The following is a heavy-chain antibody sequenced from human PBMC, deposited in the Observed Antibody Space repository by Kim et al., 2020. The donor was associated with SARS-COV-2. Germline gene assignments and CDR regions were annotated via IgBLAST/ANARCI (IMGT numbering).Heavy chain of an antibody. CDR3: ARAHDAPRYYYGSGPFYYYYDYGMDV. V-gene: IGHV4-61*01. D-gene: IGHD3-10*01. CDR2: IYYSGST. J-gene: IGHJ6*02. Sequence: SETLSLTCTVSGGSVSSGSYYWSWIRQPPGKGLEWIGYIYYSGSTNYNPSLKSRVTISVDTSKNQFSLKLSSVTAADTAVYYCARAHDAPRYYYGSGPFYYYYDYGMDVWGQGTTVTVSS. CDR1: GGSVSSGSYY.